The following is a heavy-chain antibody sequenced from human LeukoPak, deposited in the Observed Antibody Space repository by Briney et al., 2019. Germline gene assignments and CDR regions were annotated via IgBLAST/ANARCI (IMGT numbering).Heavy chain of an antibody. V-gene: IGHV3-30-3*01. Sequence: PGRSLRLSCAASGFTFSSYAMHWVRQAPGKGLKWVAVISYDGSKKYYADSVTGRFTISRDNSKNTLYLQVNSLRPEDTAVYYCATVRSGSWDWFDPWGQGTLVTVSS. CDR1: GFTFSSYA. D-gene: IGHD3-10*01. CDR3: ATVRSGSWDWFDP. J-gene: IGHJ5*02. CDR2: ISYDGSKK.